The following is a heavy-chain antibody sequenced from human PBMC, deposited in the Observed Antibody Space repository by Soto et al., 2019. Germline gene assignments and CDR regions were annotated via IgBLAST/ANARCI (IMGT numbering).Heavy chain of an antibody. CDR2: IYHSGNT. V-gene: IGHV4-30-2*01. J-gene: IGHJ4*01. CDR3: ARDRDGYDSGYFDS. D-gene: IGHD5-12*01. CDR1: GDSISSGGHS. Sequence: SGTLSLTCAVSGDSISSGGHSWNWLRQPPGKGLEWIGYIYHSGNTYFNPTLKSRVTMSVDTSKNQISLTLSSVTAADTAIYYCARDRDGYDSGYFDSWGHGTLVTVSS.